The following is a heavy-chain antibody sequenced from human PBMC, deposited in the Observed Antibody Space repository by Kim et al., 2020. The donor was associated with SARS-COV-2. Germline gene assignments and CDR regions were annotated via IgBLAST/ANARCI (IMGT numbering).Heavy chain of an antibody. V-gene: IGHV3-9*01. CDR3: AKTALWFGELSTESYFDY. D-gene: IGHD3-10*01. Sequence: KGRFTISRDNAKNSLYLQMNSLRAEDTALYYCAKTALWFGELSTESYFDYWGQGTLVTVSS. J-gene: IGHJ4*02.